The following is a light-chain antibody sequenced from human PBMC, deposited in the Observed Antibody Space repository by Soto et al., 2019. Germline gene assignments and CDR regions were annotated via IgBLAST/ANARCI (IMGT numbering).Light chain of an antibody. J-gene: IGKJ1*01. V-gene: IGKV3-15*01. CDR2: GAS. CDR1: QGVSRK. CDR3: QQYNNWPPWT. Sequence: IVMTQSPATLSVSPGERATLSFRASQGVSRKLAWYQQKPGQAPRLLIYGASTRATGIPARFSGSGSGTEFTLTISSLQSEDFAVYYCQQYNNWPPWTFGQGTKVEIK.